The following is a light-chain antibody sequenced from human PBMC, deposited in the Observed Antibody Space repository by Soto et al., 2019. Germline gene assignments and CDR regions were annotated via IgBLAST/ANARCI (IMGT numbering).Light chain of an antibody. CDR3: SSFTTTITWV. J-gene: IGLJ3*02. CDR2: EVT. CDR1: SSDVGSGNF. V-gene: IGLV2-14*01. Sequence: QSALTQPASVSGSPGQSMTISCTGTSSDVGSGNFVSWFQQHPGKAPKLMIYEVTNRPSGVSYRFSGSKSGNTASLTISGLQAEDEADYYCSSFTTTITWVFGGGTKLTVL.